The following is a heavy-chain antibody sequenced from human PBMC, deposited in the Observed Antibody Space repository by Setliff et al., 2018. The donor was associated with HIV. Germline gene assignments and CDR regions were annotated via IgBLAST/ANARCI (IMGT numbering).Heavy chain of an antibody. CDR3: ARDTYCGGDCYSYAFDI. Sequence: GGSLRLSCAASGFTFSSYSMNWVRQAPGKGLEWVSSISSSSSYIYYADSVKGRFTISRDNAKNSLYLQMNSLRAEDTAVYYCARDTYCGGDCYSYAFDIWGQGTMVTVS. J-gene: IGHJ3*02. D-gene: IGHD2-21*02. CDR1: GFTFSSYS. V-gene: IGHV3-21*01. CDR2: ISSSSSYI.